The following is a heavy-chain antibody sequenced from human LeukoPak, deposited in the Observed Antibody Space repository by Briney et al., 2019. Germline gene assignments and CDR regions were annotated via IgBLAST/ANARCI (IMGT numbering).Heavy chain of an antibody. J-gene: IGHJ4*02. Sequence: ASVKVSCEASGYTFTSYYMHWVRQAPGQGLEWMGIINPSGGSTSYAQKFQGRVTMTRDTSTSTVYMELSSLRSEDTAVYYCARDGVPYYDSSGYHFDYWGQGTLVTVSS. CDR2: INPSGGST. CDR3: ARDGVPYYDSSGYHFDY. CDR1: GYTFTSYY. V-gene: IGHV1-46*01. D-gene: IGHD3-22*01.